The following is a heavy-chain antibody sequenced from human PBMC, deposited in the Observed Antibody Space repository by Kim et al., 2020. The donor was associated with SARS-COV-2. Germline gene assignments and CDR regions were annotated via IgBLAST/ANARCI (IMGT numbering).Heavy chain of an antibody. D-gene: IGHD3-22*01. J-gene: IGHJ1*01. V-gene: IGHV4-39*01. CDR3: ARLAEDLYPDSYDSSGYPAYIQH. CDR1: GGSISSNNYY. CDR2: IYYSGST. Sequence: SETLSLICTVSGGSISSNNYYWGWIRQPPGKGLEWIGSIYYSGSTYYNPSLKSRVAISVDTSKNQFSLRLISVTAADTAVYYCARLAEDLYPDSYDSSGYPAYIQHWGQGTLVTVSS.